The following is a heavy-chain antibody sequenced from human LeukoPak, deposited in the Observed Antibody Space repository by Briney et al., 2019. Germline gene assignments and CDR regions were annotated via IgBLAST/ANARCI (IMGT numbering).Heavy chain of an antibody. Sequence: SETLSLTCTVSGGSISSSSYYWGWIRQPPGKGLEWIGSIYYSGSTYYNPSLKSRVTISVDTSKNQFSLKLSSVTAADTAVYHCARCGYKWLRPDYMDVWGKGTTVTISS. CDR3: ARCGYKWLRPDYMDV. CDR1: GGSISSSSYY. D-gene: IGHD5-12*01. CDR2: IYYSGST. J-gene: IGHJ6*03. V-gene: IGHV4-39*01.